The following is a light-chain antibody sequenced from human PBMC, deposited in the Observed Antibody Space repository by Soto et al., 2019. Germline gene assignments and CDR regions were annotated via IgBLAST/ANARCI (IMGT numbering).Light chain of an antibody. Sequence: EIVLTQSPGTLSLSPGERATLSCRASQSVSSSYLAWYQQKPGQAPRLLIYGASSIATTIPDRFSGSGSGTDFTLTISRLEPEDVAVYYCQPYGSSTRDTCGPGTIVDIK. V-gene: IGKV3-20*01. CDR3: QPYGSSTRDT. CDR1: QSVSSSY. J-gene: IGKJ3*01. CDR2: GAS.